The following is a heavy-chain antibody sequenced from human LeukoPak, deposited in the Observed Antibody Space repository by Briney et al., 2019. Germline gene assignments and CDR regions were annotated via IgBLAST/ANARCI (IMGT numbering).Heavy chain of an antibody. V-gene: IGHV4-39*01. CDR1: GGSISSSSYY. CDR2: IYYSGST. Sequence: PSETLSLTCAVSGGSISSSSYYWGWIRQPPGKGLEWIGSIYYSGSTYYNPSLKSRVTISVDTSKNQFSLKLSSVTAADTAVYYCARLGNGHNWFDPWGQGTLVTVSS. CDR3: ARLGNGHNWFDP. D-gene: IGHD1-26*01. J-gene: IGHJ5*02.